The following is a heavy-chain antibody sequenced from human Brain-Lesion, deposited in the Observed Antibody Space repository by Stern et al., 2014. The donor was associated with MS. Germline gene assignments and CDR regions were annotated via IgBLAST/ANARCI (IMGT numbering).Heavy chain of an antibody. Sequence: QVQLQESGSGLVKPSQTLSLTCTVSGDSISSSGFSWSWIRQPPGKGLEWIAYVSFGGQTLYGPFPKRGVTISVDRSKNQFSLKLTSVTAADTAVYYCARGDYNILTGFYGENNWFDPWGQGILVTVSS. CDR1: GDSISSSGFS. CDR3: ARGDYNILTGFYGENNWFDP. CDR2: VSFGGQT. V-gene: IGHV4-30-2*01. J-gene: IGHJ5*02. D-gene: IGHD3-9*01.